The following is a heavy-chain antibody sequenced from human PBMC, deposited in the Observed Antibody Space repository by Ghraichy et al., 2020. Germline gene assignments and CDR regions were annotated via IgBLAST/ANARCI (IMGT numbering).Heavy chain of an antibody. CDR1: GFTFSSYW. J-gene: IGHJ6*01. D-gene: IGHD6-19*01. V-gene: IGHV3-7*03. CDR3: ARDRQWLPEYYYYYYGMFV. CDR2: IKQDGSEK. Sequence: GGSLRLSCAASGFTFSSYWMSWVRQAPGKGLEWVANIKQDGSEKYYVDSVKGRFTISRDNAKNSLYLQMNSLRAEDTAVYYCARDRQWLPEYYYYYYGMFVWGHRSMVTISA.